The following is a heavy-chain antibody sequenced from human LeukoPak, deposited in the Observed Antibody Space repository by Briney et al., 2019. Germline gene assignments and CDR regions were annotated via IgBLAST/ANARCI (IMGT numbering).Heavy chain of an antibody. D-gene: IGHD3-9*01. CDR3: ARQFVLRYPDWFDP. Sequence: PGRSLRLSCAASGFTFSSYAMHWIRQAPGKGLEWVALISYDGNSKYYADSVKGRFTISRDNSKNTLYLQMNSLRAEDTAVYYCARQFVLRYPDWFDPWGQGTLVTVSS. J-gene: IGHJ5*02. CDR2: ISYDGNSK. CDR1: GFTFSSYA. V-gene: IGHV3-30-3*01.